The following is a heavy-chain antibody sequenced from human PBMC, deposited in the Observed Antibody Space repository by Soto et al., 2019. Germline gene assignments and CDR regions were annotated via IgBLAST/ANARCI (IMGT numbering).Heavy chain of an antibody. CDR1: GYSFTSYW. CDR2: IYPGDSDA. V-gene: IGHV5-51*01. J-gene: IGHJ4*02. CDR3: AGGSGRYCSGGSCYRSLYYFDY. Sequence: PGESLKISCKGSGYSFTSYWIGWVRQMPGKGLEWMGIIYPGDSDARYSPSFQDQVTISADKSISTAYLQWSSLKASDTAMYYCAGGSGRYCSGGSCYRSLYYFDYWGQGTLVTVSS. D-gene: IGHD2-15*01.